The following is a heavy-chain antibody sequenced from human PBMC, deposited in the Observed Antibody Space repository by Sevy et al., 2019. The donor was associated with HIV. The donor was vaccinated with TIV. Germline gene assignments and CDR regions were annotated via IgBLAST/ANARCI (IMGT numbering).Heavy chain of an antibody. J-gene: IGHJ1*01. Sequence: GGSLRLSCVAXXXXXXXYWMXWFRXAPGKXXEWVAYXXXXXXEKYYVDSVKGRFTVSRDNAKNALYLQMYSLRVEDXAVYFCXXXXXXXXSXXXXXXXXGXXXRVTVSS. CDR2: XXXXXXEK. CDR1: XXXXXXYW. V-gene: IGHV3-7*01. CDR3: XXXXXXXXSXXXXXXX.